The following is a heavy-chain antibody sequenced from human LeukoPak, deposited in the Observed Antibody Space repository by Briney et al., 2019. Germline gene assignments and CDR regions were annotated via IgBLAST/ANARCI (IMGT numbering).Heavy chain of an antibody. CDR1: GFPFRSYA. CDR3: ASVRLAARPSKNGMDV. Sequence: GGALRLPCGASGFPFRSYAEGWGPRAPGEGGGGVSGISGSGGSTYYADSVKGRFTISRDNSKNTLYLQMNSLRAEDTAVYYCASVRLAARPSKNGMDVWGQGTTVTVSS. CDR2: ISGSGGST. V-gene: IGHV3-23*01. D-gene: IGHD6-6*01. J-gene: IGHJ6*02.